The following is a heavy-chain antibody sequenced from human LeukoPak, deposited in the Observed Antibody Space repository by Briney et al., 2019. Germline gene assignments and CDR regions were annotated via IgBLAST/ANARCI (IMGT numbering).Heavy chain of an antibody. Sequence: SETLSLTCTVSSGSISTSNYYWGWVRQPPGKALEWIGNIFYSGSTYYSPSLKSRATISLDTSRNQFSLKLSSVTAADTAVYYCARVALYYDSSGFSGFDIWGQGTMVTVSS. V-gene: IGHV4-39*07. D-gene: IGHD3-22*01. J-gene: IGHJ3*02. CDR3: ARVALYYDSSGFSGFDI. CDR1: SGSISTSNYY. CDR2: IFYSGST.